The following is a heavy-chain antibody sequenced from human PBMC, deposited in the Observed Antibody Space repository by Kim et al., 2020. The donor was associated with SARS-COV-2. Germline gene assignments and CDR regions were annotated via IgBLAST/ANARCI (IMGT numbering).Heavy chain of an antibody. V-gene: IGHV3-30*03. CDR2: MSYDGSVK. J-gene: IGHJ3*02. CDR3: TRGAVSGNDAFGI. Sequence: GGSLRLSCEASGFTLTKYGMHWVRQAPGTGLEWVAFMSYDGSVKYYGETVKGRFTISRETSKNPLFLQMDSLRAEYTAVYYCTRGAVSGNDAFGIWGQGSLVTVSS. CDR1: GFTLTKYG. D-gene: IGHD6-19*01.